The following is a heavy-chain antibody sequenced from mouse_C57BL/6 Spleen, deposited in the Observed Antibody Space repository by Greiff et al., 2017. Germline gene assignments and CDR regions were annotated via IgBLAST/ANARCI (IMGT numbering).Heavy chain of an antibody. CDR1: GYTFTDYE. V-gene: IGHV1-15*01. J-gene: IGHJ4*01. CDR3: TRGGSIYAMDY. CDR2: IDPETGGT. Sequence: LQESGAELVRPGASVTLSCKASGYTFTDYEMHWVKQTPVDGLEWIGAIDPETGGTAYNQKFKGKAILTADKSSSTAYMELRSLTSEDSAVYYCTRGGSIYAMDYWGQGTSVTVSS.